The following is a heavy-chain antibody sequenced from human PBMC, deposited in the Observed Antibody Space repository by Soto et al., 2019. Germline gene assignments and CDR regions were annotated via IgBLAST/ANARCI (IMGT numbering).Heavy chain of an antibody. Sequence: RRLSCAASGFTFSSYWMHWVRQAPGKGLVWVSRINSDGSSTSYADSVKGRFTISRDNAKNTLYLQMNSLRAEDTAVYYCARDPIHSYYDFWSGPRGGWFDPWGQGTLVTVYS. CDR1: GFTFSSYW. CDR2: INSDGSST. V-gene: IGHV3-74*01. J-gene: IGHJ5*02. D-gene: IGHD3-3*01. CDR3: ARDPIHSYYDFWSGPRGGWFDP.